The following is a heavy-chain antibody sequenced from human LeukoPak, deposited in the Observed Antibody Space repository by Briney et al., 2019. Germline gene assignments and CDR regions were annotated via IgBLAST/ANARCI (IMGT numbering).Heavy chain of an antibody. CDR1: GDSVSSNSAA. Sequence: SQTLSLTCAISGDSVSSNSAAWNWIRQSPSRGLEWLGRTYYRSKWYNDYAVSVKSRITINPDTSKNQFSLQLNSVTPEDTAVYYCARELRDVLRFLEWFPTLGMDVWGQGTTVTASS. V-gene: IGHV6-1*01. CDR3: ARELRDVLRFLEWFPTLGMDV. CDR2: TYYRSKWYN. J-gene: IGHJ6*02. D-gene: IGHD3-3*01.